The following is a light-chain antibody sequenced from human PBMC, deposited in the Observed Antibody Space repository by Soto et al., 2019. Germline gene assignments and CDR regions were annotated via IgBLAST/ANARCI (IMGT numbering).Light chain of an antibody. V-gene: IGKV1-5*01. CDR1: QSISGW. J-gene: IGKJ2*01. Sequence: DIQMTQSPSTLSAYVGDRVSITCRASQSISGWLAWYQQKPGKAPNLLIYDASSLESVVPSRFSGSGSGTEFTLTISSLQTDDFATYYCQQYSSYPYTCGQGTKLESK. CDR3: QQYSSYPYT. CDR2: DAS.